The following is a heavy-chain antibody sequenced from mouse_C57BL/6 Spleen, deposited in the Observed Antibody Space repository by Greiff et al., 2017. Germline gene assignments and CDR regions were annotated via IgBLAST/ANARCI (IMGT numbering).Heavy chain of an antibody. CDR1: GYTFTDYE. J-gene: IGHJ1*03. D-gene: IGHD2-5*01. CDR2: IDPETGGT. V-gene: IGHV1-15*01. Sequence: QVQLKESGAELVRPGASVTLSCKASGYTFTDYEMHWVKQTPVHGLEWIGAIDPETGGTAYNQKFKGKAILTADKSSSTAYMELRSLTSEDSAVYYCTAYYSNPYFDVWGTGTTVTVSS. CDR3: TAYYSNPYFDV.